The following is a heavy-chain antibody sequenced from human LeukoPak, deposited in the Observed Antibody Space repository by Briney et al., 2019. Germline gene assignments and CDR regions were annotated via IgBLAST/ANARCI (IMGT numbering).Heavy chain of an antibody. CDR3: ARETPGIAAAGWFDP. Sequence: ASVKVSCKASGYTFTGYYMHWVRQAPGHGLEWMGWINPNSGGTNYAQKFQGRVTMTRDTSISTAYMELSRLRSDDTAVYYCARETPGIAAAGWFDPWGQGTLVTVSS. CDR2: INPNSGGT. J-gene: IGHJ5*02. V-gene: IGHV1-2*02. D-gene: IGHD6-13*01. CDR1: GYTFTGYY.